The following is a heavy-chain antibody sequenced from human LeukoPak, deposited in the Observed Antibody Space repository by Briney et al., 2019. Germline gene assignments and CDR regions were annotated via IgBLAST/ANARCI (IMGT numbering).Heavy chain of an antibody. CDR1: GFTFDDYA. Sequence: QSGGSLRLSCAASGFTFDDYAMHWVRQAPGKGLEWVSGISWNSGSIGYADSVKGRFTISRDNAKNSLYLQMNSLRAEDMALYYCAKGASDFWSGYYFDYWGQGTLVTVSS. J-gene: IGHJ4*02. V-gene: IGHV3-9*03. CDR3: AKGASDFWSGYYFDY. CDR2: ISWNSGSI. D-gene: IGHD3-3*01.